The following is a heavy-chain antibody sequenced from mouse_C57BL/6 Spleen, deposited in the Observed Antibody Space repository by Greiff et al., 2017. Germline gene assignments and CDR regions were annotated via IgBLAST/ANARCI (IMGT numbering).Heavy chain of an antibody. CDR1: GFTFSDYY. Sequence: EVKLVESGGGLVQPGGSLKLSCAASGFTFSDYYMYWVSQTPEKRLEWVACISNGGGSTYYPDTVKGRFTISRDNAKNTLYLQMSRLKSEDTAMYYCARHGAWTVAYWGRGTLVTVSA. J-gene: IGHJ3*01. CDR3: ARHGAWTVAY. CDR2: ISNGGGST. V-gene: IGHV5-12*01.